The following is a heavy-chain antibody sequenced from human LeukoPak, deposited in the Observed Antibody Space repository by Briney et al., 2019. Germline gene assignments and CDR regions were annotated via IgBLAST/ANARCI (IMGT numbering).Heavy chain of an antibody. CDR2: MNPKNGTT. CDR3: ARMDRLSATPTTDWFDP. J-gene: IGHJ5*02. V-gene: IGHV1-8*01. CDR1: GYTFTNYG. Sequence: ASVKVSCKASGYTFTNYGINWVRQAPGQGVEWMGWMNPKNGTTGYAQRLQGRVTMTRDTSIGTAYMELSSLVSEDTAAYYCARMDRLSATPTTDWFDPWGQGTLVTVSS. D-gene: IGHD3-16*02.